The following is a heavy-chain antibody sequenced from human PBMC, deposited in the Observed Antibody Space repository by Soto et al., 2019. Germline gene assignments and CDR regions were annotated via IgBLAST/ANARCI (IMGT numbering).Heavy chain of an antibody. Sequence: MRLSCAPCGFALSTFALTWVRQPQGKGLEWVAAIRVSGNNAYDTDSVKRRITISRDNTQRSVFLQRRSLRADDTAVYYWASDQLRPGNLYSLGVLLPGYGLWGQGTLVTVCS. CDR2: IRVSGNNA. J-gene: IGHJ4*02. CDR3: ASDQLRPGNLYSLGVLLPGYGL. V-gene: IGHV3-23*01. D-gene: IGHD3-22*01. CDR1: GFALSTFA.